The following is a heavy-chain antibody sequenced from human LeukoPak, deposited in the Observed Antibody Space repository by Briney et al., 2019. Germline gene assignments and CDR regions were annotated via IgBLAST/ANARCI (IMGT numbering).Heavy chain of an antibody. CDR2: INHSGST. CDR1: GGSFSGYY. CDR3: AGGGVTPYFDY. Sequence: SETLSLTCAVYGGSFSGYYWSWIRQPPGKGLEWIGEINHSGSTNYNPSLKSRVTISVDTSKNQFSLKLSSVTAADTAVYYCAGGGVTPYFDYWGQGTLVTVSS. D-gene: IGHD2-21*02. J-gene: IGHJ4*02. V-gene: IGHV4-34*01.